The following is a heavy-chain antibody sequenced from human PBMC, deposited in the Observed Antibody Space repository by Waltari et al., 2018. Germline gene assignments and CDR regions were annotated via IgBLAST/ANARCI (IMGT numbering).Heavy chain of an antibody. D-gene: IGHD2-15*01. CDR1: GSSLTESA. CDR3: TRDRVGYCSGGTCYSRWFDP. Sequence: QVQLVQSGAEVKKPGASVKVSCRVSGSSLTESALHWVRQAPGKGGAWLGGFDHEYGEAVYAQEFQGRVTMTEDTSKDTAYMELSSLTYEDTAVYYCTRDRVGYCSGGTCYSRWFDPWGQGTLVTVSS. J-gene: IGHJ5*02. V-gene: IGHV1-24*01. CDR2: FDHEYGEA.